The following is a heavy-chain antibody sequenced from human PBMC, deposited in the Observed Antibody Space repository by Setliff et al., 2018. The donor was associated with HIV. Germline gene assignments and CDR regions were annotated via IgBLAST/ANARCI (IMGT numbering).Heavy chain of an antibody. Sequence: SETLSLTCTVSGPSINIHYWSWIRQSPGKGFEWIGYIYSTGSTNYNPSLQSRVTISMVASRNQFSLKVTSVTAADTAVYYCARGRTQWPNYNYFDPWGLGTLVTVSS. CDR3: ARGRTQWPNYNYFDP. CDR1: GPSINIHY. J-gene: IGHJ5*02. V-gene: IGHV4-59*11. CDR2: IYSTGST. D-gene: IGHD6-19*01.